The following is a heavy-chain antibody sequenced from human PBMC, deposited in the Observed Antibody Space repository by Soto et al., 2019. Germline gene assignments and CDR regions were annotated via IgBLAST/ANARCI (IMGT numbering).Heavy chain of an antibody. CDR2: IWYDASNK. CDR1: GFTFSSYG. J-gene: IGHJ4*02. V-gene: IGHV3-33*01. Sequence: HPGGSLRLSCAASGFTFSSYGMHLVRQAPGKGLEWVSVIWYDASNKYYADSVKGRFTISRDNSKNTLYLQMNSLRAEHTAVYYCARDGNGILMVYAPTFDYWGQGTLVTVSS. CDR3: ARDGNGILMVYAPTFDY. D-gene: IGHD2-8*01.